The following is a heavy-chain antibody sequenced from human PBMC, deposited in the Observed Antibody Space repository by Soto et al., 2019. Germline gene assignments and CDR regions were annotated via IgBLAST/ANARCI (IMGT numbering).Heavy chain of an antibody. CDR1: GFTFNHHA. J-gene: IGHJ3*02. D-gene: IGHD3-22*01. CDR3: AKAGPSGGYYYVEAFDS. CDR2: ISDSGFST. V-gene: IGHV3-23*01. Sequence: GWSLRLSCSAAGFTFNHHAMTLVRQARGEGLQWVSSISDSGFSTYYADCVKGRFTISRDNSKNTRYLQMNSLRAEDTALYYCAKAGPSGGYYYVEAFDSWGKGTMVTV.